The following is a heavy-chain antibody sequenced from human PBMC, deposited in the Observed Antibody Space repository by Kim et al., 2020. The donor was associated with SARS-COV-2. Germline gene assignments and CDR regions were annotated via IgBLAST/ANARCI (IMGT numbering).Heavy chain of an antibody. J-gene: IGHJ4*02. CDR3: ARDREGKYGDRGAFDY. Sequence: GVTGRFVFSLDTSVSTAYLQISSLKAEDTAVYYCARDREGKYGDRGAFDYWGQGTLVTVSS. V-gene: IGHV7-4-1*02. D-gene: IGHD4-17*01.